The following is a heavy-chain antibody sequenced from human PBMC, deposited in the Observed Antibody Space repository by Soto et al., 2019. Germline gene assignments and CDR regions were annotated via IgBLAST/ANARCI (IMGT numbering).Heavy chain of an antibody. CDR3: ARDSMVRGVIGVWFDP. V-gene: IGHV4-39*07. CDR2: IYYSGST. J-gene: IGHJ5*02. Sequence: PSETLSLTCTVSGGSISSSSYYWGWIRQPPGKGLEWIGSIYYSGSTYYNPSLKSRVTISVDTSKNQFSLKLSSVTAADTAVYYCARDSMVRGVIGVWFDPWGQGTLVTVSS. D-gene: IGHD3-10*01. CDR1: GGSISSSSYY.